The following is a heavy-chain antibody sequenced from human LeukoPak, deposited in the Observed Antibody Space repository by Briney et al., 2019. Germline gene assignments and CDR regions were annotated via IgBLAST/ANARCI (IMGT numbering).Heavy chain of an antibody. CDR2: ISISSAYI. D-gene: IGHD6-13*01. V-gene: IGHV3-21*01. CDR1: GFTLTSSG. J-gene: IGHJ4*02. Sequence: GGSLRLSCAASGFTLTSSGMNWVRQAPGKGLEWGSSISISSAYIWYADSVRGRFTISRDNAKNSLYLQMNSLRAEDTAVYFCTSERVAAGGGRYYFDHWGQGTLVTVSS. CDR3: TSERVAAGGGRYYFDH.